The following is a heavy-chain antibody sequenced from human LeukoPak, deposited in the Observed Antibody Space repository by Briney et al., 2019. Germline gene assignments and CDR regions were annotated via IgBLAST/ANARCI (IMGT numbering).Heavy chain of an antibody. Sequence: SETLSLTCAVSGASISSDTYYWSWIRQPPGKGLEWIGYIYYSGSTNYNPSLKSRVTISVDTSKNQFSLKLSSVTAADTAVYYCARGGNYPQQFDYWGQGTLVTVSS. CDR1: GASISSDTYY. CDR3: ARGGNYPQQFDY. D-gene: IGHD1-7*01. CDR2: IYYSGST. V-gene: IGHV4-61*01. J-gene: IGHJ4*02.